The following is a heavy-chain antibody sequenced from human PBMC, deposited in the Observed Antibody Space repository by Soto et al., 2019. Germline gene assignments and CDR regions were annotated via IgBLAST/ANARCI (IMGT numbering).Heavy chain of an antibody. D-gene: IGHD6-13*01. CDR3: ARYRREAVAGYTLDN. CDR1: GASISSNY. V-gene: IGHV4-59*01. CDR2: VYNSGST. J-gene: IGHJ4*02. Sequence: ETLSLTGPVSGASISSNYWTWIRQPTGKGLEWIGYVYNSGSTNYNPSLKSRVTISEDTSKSQFSLKVNSMTAADTAVYYCARYRREAVAGYTLDNWGQGILVTVT.